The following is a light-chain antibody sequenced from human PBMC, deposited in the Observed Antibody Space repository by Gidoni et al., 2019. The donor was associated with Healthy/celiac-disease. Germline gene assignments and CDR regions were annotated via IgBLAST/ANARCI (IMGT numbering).Light chain of an antibody. J-gene: IGKJ2*01. Sequence: EIVLTQSPGTLSLSPGERATLSCRASQSVSSSYLAWYPQKPGQAPRLLIYGASSRATGIPDRFSGSGSGTDFTLTISRLEPEDVAVYYCQQYGSSPRTFGQGTKLEIK. CDR2: GAS. CDR1: QSVSSSY. CDR3: QQYGSSPRT. V-gene: IGKV3-20*01.